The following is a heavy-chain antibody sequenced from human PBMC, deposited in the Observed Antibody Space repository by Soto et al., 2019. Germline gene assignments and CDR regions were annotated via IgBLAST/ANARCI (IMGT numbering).Heavy chain of an antibody. V-gene: IGHV3-23*01. Sequence: TGVSLGLSCTASGGPFINHAVIWSAQAEGEGLEGVSVISGSGGSTYYADSVKGRFTISRDNSKNTLYLQMNSLRAEDTAVDYCAKSIGYCSGGSCYYVYYYYGMDDWGQGTTVTVSA. CDR3: AKSIGYCSGGSCYYVYYYYGMDD. J-gene: IGHJ6*01. D-gene: IGHD2-15*01. CDR2: ISGSGGST. CDR1: GGPFINHA.